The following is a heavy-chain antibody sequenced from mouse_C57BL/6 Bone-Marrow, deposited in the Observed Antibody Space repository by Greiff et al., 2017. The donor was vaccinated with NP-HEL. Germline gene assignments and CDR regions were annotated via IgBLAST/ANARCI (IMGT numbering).Heavy chain of an antibody. Sequence: VHVKQSGPELVKPGASVKISCKASGYSFTDYNMNWVKQSNGKSLEWIGVINPNYGTTSYNQKFKGKATLTVDQSSSTAYMQLNSLTSEDSAVYYCAREGANRYYFDYWGQGTTLTVSS. D-gene: IGHD6-1*01. CDR1: GYSFTDYN. CDR2: INPNYGTT. CDR3: AREGANRYYFDY. V-gene: IGHV1-39*01. J-gene: IGHJ2*01.